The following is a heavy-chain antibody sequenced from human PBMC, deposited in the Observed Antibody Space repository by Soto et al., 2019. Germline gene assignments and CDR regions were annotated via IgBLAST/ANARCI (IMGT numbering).Heavy chain of an antibody. V-gene: IGHV3-30-3*01. CDR2: ISYDGSNK. J-gene: IGHJ4*02. CDR3: ATATGGIAAAGDYYFDY. D-gene: IGHD6-13*01. CDR1: GFTFSSYA. Sequence: QVQLVESGGGVVQPGRSLSLSCEASGFTFSSYAMHWVRKAPGKGLEWVAVISYDGSNKYYADSVKGRFTISRDNSKNTLYMQMNRLIAEDKAVYYCATATGGIAAAGDYYFDYWGQGNLVTVSS.